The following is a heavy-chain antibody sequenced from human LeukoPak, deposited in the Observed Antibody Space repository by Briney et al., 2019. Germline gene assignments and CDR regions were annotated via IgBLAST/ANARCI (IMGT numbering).Heavy chain of an antibody. CDR1: GYSFTTYY. CDR3: ARDVVVEVGMLPTDSWFDP. CDR2: INPSDGST. V-gene: IGHV1-46*01. J-gene: IGHJ5*02. Sequence: GASVKVSCKATGYSFTTYYIHWMRQAPGRGLEWMGIINPSDGSTSSAQKFQGGVTMTSDTSTSTVYMELSSLTYDDTAVYYCARDVVVEVGMLPTDSWFDPWGRGTLVAVSS. D-gene: IGHD2-15*01.